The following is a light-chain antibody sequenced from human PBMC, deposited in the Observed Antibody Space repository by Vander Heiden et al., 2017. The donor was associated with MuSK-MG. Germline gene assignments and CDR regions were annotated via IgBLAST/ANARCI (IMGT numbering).Light chain of an antibody. CDR3: AAWDDSLSGVI. V-gene: IGLV1-47*01. Sequence: QSVLTQPPSASGGPGQRVTLGCSGSTPNFGRNSVNCYQQSPGTAPKLLIYRNSQRPHGVPDPFSGSKCGTSASLAISGLRSEDEADYYCAAWDDSLSGVIFGGWTKLTVL. J-gene: IGLJ2*01. CDR1: TPNFGRNS. CDR2: RNS.